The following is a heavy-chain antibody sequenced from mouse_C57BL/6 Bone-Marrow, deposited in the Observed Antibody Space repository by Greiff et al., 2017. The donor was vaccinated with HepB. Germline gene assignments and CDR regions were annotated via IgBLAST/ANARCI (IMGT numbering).Heavy chain of an antibody. CDR2: IDPSDSYT. CDR3: ASFAY. CDR1: GYTFTSYW. V-gene: IGHV1-50*01. J-gene: IGHJ3*01. Sequence: QVQLQHPGAELVKPGASVKLSCKASGYTFTSYWMQWVKQRPGQGLEWIGEIDPSDSYTNYNQKFKGKATLTVDTSSSTAYMQLSSLTSEDSAVYYCASFAYWGQGTLVTVSA.